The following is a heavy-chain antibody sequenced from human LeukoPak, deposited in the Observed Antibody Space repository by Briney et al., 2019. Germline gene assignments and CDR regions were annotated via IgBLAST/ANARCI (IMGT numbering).Heavy chain of an antibody. CDR3: ARDPGYSSGWYDLDY. J-gene: IGHJ4*02. V-gene: IGHV3-30*03. CDR2: ISYAGSNK. CDR1: GFTLSSYR. D-gene: IGHD6-19*01. Sequence: GGSVRLSGAASGFTLSSYRMRWVREAPGKGLEGVAVISYAGSNKYYADSVKGRFTISRDNSKNPLYLQMNSLRAEDTAVYYCARDPGYSSGWYDLDYWGQGTLVTVSS.